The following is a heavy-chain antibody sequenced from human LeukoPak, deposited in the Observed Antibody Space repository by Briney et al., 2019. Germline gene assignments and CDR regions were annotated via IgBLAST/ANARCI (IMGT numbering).Heavy chain of an antibody. CDR3: ARDLIGGGYYQLFDY. CDR2: IYTSGST. Sequence: SETLSLTCTVSGGSISSYYWSWIRQPPGKGLEWIGRIYTSGSTNYNPSLKSRVTMSVDTSKNQFSLKLSSVTAADTAVYYCARDLIGGGYYQLFDYWGQGTLVTVSS. D-gene: IGHD3-22*01. CDR1: GGSISSYY. V-gene: IGHV4-4*07. J-gene: IGHJ4*02.